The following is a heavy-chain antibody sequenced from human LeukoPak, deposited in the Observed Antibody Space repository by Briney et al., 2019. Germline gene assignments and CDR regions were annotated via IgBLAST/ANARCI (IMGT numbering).Heavy chain of an antibody. CDR3: ARRIYSSSPANAFDI. CDR2: INHSGST. D-gene: IGHD6-13*01. CDR1: GGSFSGYY. V-gene: IGHV4-34*01. Sequence: SETLSLTCAVYGGSFSGYYWSWIRQPPGKGLEWIGEINHSGSTNYNPSLKSRVTISVDTSKNQFSLKLSSVTAADTAVYYCARRIYSSSPANAFDIWGQGTMVTVSS. J-gene: IGHJ3*02.